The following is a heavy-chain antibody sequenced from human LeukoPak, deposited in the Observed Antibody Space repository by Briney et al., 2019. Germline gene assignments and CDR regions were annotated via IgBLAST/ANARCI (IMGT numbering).Heavy chain of an antibody. CDR3: ARDSGSYLQPTDY. Sequence: GGSLRLSCTASGFTFSTYAMTWVRQAPGKGLEWVSSISGSGDSTYYADSVKGRFTISRDNSKNTLYLQMNSLRADDTALYHCARDSGSYLQPTDYWGQGTPVTVSS. D-gene: IGHD1-26*01. CDR2: ISGSGDST. J-gene: IGHJ4*02. V-gene: IGHV3-23*01. CDR1: GFTFSTYA.